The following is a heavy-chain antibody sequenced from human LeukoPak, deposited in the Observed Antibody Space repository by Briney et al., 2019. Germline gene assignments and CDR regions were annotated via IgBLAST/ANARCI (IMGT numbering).Heavy chain of an antibody. V-gene: IGHV4-59*12. CDR2: IYYSGST. CDR1: GGSISSYY. CDR3: ARDRGSGWPLDY. Sequence: SETLSLTCTVSGGSISSYYWSWIRQPPGKGLEWIAYIYYSGSTNYNPSLKSRVTISVDTSKNQFSLKLSSVTAADTAVYYCARDRGSGWPLDYWGQGTLVTVSS. D-gene: IGHD6-19*01. J-gene: IGHJ4*02.